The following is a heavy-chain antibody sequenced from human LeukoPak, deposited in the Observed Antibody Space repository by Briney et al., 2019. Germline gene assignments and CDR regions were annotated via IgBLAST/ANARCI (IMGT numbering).Heavy chain of an antibody. J-gene: IGHJ5*02. CDR2: ISSSSSYI. D-gene: IGHD2-2*02. V-gene: IGHV3-21*01. CDR3: ARDCSSTSCYNP. CDR1: GFTFSSYW. Sequence: GGSLRLSCAASGFTFSSYWMSWVRQAPGKGLEWVSSISSSSSYIYYADSVKGRFTISRDNAKNSLYLQMNSLRAEDTAVYYCARDCSSTSCYNPWGQGTLVTVSS.